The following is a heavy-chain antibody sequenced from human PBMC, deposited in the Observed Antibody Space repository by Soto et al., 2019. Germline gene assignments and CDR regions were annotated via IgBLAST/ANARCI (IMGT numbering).Heavy chain of an antibody. CDR3: AARIPPSWFDP. J-gene: IGHJ5*02. Sequence: HPGGSLRLSCEASGFTFSSYWMHWVRQAPGEGLVWVSHINSGGSTTDYADSVRGRFTISRDNAKNTLYLQMNSLRAEDTAVYYCAARIPPSWFDPWGQGTLVTVSS. CDR1: GFTFSSYW. CDR2: INSGGSTT. V-gene: IGHV3-74*01.